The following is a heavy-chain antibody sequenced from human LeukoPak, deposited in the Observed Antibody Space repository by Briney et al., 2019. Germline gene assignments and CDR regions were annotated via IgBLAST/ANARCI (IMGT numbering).Heavy chain of an antibody. CDR2: IYHSGST. V-gene: IGHV4-30-2*01. CDR1: GGSISSGGYS. J-gene: IGHJ3*02. D-gene: IGHD2-2*01. Sequence: SQTLSLTCAVSGGSISSGGYSWSWIRQPPGKGLEWIGYIYHSGSTYYNPSLKSRVTISVDRSKNQFSLKLSSVTAADTAVYYCARSRGQLPNAFDTWGQGTMVTVSS. CDR3: ARSRGQLPNAFDT.